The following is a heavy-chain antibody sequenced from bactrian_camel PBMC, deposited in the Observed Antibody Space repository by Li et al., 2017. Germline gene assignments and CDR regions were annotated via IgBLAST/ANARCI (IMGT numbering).Heavy chain of an antibody. CDR3: TLFDY. CDR1: ANTRSICS. Sequence: HVQLVESGGGSVQAGGSLTLSCVASANTRSICSMGWYRQGPGKDRELVSSILRDGRTIYADSVKGRFTISRDNAQNTVTLQMNSLKPEDTAMYFCTLFDYWGQGTQVTVS. J-gene: IGHJ4*01. CDR2: ILRDGRT. V-gene: IGHV3S53*01.